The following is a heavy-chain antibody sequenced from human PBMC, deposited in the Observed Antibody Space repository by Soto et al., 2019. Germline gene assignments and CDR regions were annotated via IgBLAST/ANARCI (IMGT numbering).Heavy chain of an antibody. J-gene: IGHJ3*02. V-gene: IGHV1-69*06. CDR2: IMAMFDTP. CDR1: GGTFSSHT. Sequence: QVQLVQSGAEVKKPGSSVKVSCKASGGTFSSHTIIWLRQAPGQWLEWMGEIMAMFDTPKYAQKFQGRVTLPADKSTSTAYMELSSLRSEDTGVYYCAQEVASGGLFDIWGQGTMVTVSS. CDR3: AQEVASGGLFDI. D-gene: IGHD3-10*01.